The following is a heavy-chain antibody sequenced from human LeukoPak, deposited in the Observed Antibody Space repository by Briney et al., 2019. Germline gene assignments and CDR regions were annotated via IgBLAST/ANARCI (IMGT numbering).Heavy chain of an antibody. D-gene: IGHD5-12*01. J-gene: IGHJ4*02. V-gene: IGHV5-51*01. CDR2: IYLRDSDT. CDR3: ASVGYGTFDS. CDR1: GYTFMNYW. Sequence: GESLKISCQVSGYTFMNYWIAWVRQMPGRGLDWMGIIYLRDSDTRYSPSFHGQVIISADTSISTAYLQWNGLKASDTALYYCASVGYGTFDSWGQGTQVTVSS.